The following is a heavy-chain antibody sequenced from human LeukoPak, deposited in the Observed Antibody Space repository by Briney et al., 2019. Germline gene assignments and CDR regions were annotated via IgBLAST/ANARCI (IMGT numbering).Heavy chain of an antibody. V-gene: IGHV4-34*01. CDR3: ARNPERSDFWSGYSFDY. Sequence: SETLSLTCAVYGGSFSGYYWSWIRQPPGKGLEWIGEINHSGSTNYNPSLKSRVTISVDTSKNQFSLKLSSVTAVDTAVYYCARNPERSDFWSGYSFDYWGQGTLVTVSS. D-gene: IGHD3-3*01. CDR1: GGSFSGYY. J-gene: IGHJ4*02. CDR2: INHSGST.